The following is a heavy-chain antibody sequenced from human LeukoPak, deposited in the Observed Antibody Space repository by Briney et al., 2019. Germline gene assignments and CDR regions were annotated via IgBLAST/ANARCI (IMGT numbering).Heavy chain of an antibody. CDR2: MNPNSGNT. J-gene: IGHJ4*02. V-gene: IGHV1-8*03. CDR1: GYTFTSYD. Sequence: ASVKVSCKASGYTFTSYDINWVRQATGQGLEWMGWMNPNSGNTGYAQKFQGRVTITRNTSISTAYMELSSLRSEDTAVYYCVRGRRDSSGYRYDYWGQGTLVTVSS. CDR3: VRGRRDSSGYRYDY. D-gene: IGHD3-22*01.